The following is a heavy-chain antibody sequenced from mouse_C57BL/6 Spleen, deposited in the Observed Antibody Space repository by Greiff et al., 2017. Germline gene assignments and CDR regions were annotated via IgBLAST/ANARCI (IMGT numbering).Heavy chain of an antibody. CDR2: IWRGGST. CDR3: ATYSSYRYFDV. D-gene: IGHD2-5*01. CDR1: GFSLTSYG. V-gene: IGHV2-5*01. J-gene: IGHJ1*03. Sequence: VKLMESGPGLVQPSQSLSITCTVSGFSLTSYGVHWVRQSPGTGLEWLGVIWRGGSTDYNAAFMSRLSITKDNSKSQVFFKMNSLQADDTAIYYCATYSSYRYFDVWGTGTTVTVSS.